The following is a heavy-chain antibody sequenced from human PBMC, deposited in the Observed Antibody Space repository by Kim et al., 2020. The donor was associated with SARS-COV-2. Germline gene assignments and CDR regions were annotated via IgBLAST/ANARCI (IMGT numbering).Heavy chain of an antibody. V-gene: IGHV3-23*01. CDR1: GFTFSSYA. Sequence: GGSLRLSCAASGFTFSSYAMSWVRQAPGKGLEWVSAISGSGGSTYYADSVKGRFTISRDNSKNTLYLQMNSLRAEDTAVYYCAKEGGSYGGNVYYYYGMDVWGQGTTVTVSS. D-gene: IGHD4-17*01. CDR3: AKEGGSYGGNVYYYYGMDV. CDR2: ISGSGGST. J-gene: IGHJ6*02.